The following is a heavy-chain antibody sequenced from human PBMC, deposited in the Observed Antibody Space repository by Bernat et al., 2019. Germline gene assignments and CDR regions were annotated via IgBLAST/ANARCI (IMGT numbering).Heavy chain of an antibody. CDR3: ARADGNSFWFDP. D-gene: IGHD4-23*01. CDR1: GFTFSSYA. V-gene: IGHV3-23*04. J-gene: IGHJ5*02. CDR2: ISGSGGST. Sequence: EVQLVESGGGLVQPGGSLRLSCAASGFTFSSYAMSWVRQAPGKGLEWVSAISGSGGSTYYADSVRGRFTISRDNSKNTLYLQMNSLRAEDTAVYYCARADGNSFWFDPWGQGTLVTVSS.